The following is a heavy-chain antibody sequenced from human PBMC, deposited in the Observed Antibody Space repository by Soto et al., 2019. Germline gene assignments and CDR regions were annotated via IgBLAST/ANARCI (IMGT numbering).Heavy chain of an antibody. CDR1: GGSISSGDYY. Sequence: SETLSLTCTVAGGSISSGDYYWSWINKPPGKGLEWIGYIYYSGSTYYNPSLKSRVTISVDTSKNQFSLKLSSVTAADTAVYYCARDSSYYDSSGYYSSDYGMDVWGQGTTVTVSS. CDR2: IYYSGST. D-gene: IGHD3-22*01. V-gene: IGHV4-30-4*01. J-gene: IGHJ6*02. CDR3: ARDSSYYDSSGYYSSDYGMDV.